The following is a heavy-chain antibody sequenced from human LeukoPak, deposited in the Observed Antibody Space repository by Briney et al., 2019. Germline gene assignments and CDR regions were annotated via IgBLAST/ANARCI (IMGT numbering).Heavy chain of an antibody. CDR3: SRGGYCSGGSCYSDVGY. Sequence: PGGSLRLSCAASGFTFSNYWMHWVRQAPGKGLVWVSRINGDGSTTTYADSVKGRFTISRDNAKNTLYLHMNSLRAEDTAVYYCSRGGYCSGGSCYSDVGYWGQGTLVTVSS. D-gene: IGHD2-15*01. J-gene: IGHJ4*02. CDR1: GFTFSNYW. CDR2: INGDGSTT. V-gene: IGHV3-74*01.